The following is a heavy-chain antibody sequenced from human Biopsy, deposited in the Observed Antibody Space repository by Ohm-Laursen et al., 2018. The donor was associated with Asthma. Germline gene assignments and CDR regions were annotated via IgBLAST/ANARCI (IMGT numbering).Heavy chain of an antibody. CDR2: MYHSGSP. J-gene: IGHJ4*02. V-gene: IGHV4-39*01. CDR3: VRHQYSSSWSTFDY. CDR1: GGSITSSSYY. D-gene: IGHD3-22*01. Sequence: TLSLTCTVSGGSITSSSYYWGWIRQPPGKGMEWIGSMYHSGSPYYHPSLKSRPTISVDTSRNHLSLKMSSVTAADTAVYFCVRHQYSSSWSTFDYWGQGALVTVSS.